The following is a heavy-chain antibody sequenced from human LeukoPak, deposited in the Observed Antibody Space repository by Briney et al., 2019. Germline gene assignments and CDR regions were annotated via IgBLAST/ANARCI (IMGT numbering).Heavy chain of an antibody. V-gene: IGHV3-23*01. J-gene: IGHJ5*02. CDR2: ISGSGGST. CDR3: AKFRATVTTMDWFDP. Sequence: GGSLRLSCAASGFTVITNYMSWVRQAPGKGLEWVSAISGSGGSTYYADSVKGQFTISRDNSKNTLYLQMNSLRAEDTAVYYCAKFRATVTTMDWFDPWGQGTLVTVSS. D-gene: IGHD4-17*01. CDR1: GFTVITNY.